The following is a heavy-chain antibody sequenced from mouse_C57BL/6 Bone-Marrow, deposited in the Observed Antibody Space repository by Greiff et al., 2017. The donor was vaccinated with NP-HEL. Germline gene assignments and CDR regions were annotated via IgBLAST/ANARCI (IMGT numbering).Heavy chain of an antibody. V-gene: IGHV1-69*01. Sequence: QVQLQQPGAELVMPGASVKLSCKASGYTFTSYWMHWVKQRPGQGLEWIGEIDPSDSYTNYNQKFKGNSTLTVDKSSSTAYMQLSSLTSEDSAVYYCAREGLRRGSYWYFDVWGTGTTVTVSS. CDR1: GYTFTSYW. D-gene: IGHD2-2*01. CDR3: AREGLRRGSYWYFDV. CDR2: IDPSDSYT. J-gene: IGHJ1*03.